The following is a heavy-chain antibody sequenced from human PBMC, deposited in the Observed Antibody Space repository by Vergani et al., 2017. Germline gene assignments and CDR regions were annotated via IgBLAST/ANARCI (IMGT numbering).Heavy chain of an antibody. Sequence: QVQLVQSGAEVKKPGASVKVSCKASGYTFTSYYMHWVRQAPGQGLEWMGIISPSGGSTSYAQKFQGRVTMTRDTSTSTVYMELSSLRSEDTAVYYCARGHCGGDCYSTVYWYFDLWGRGTLVTVSS. CDR3: ARGHCGGDCYSTVYWYFDL. V-gene: IGHV1-46*01. J-gene: IGHJ2*01. D-gene: IGHD2-21*02. CDR1: GYTFTSYY. CDR2: ISPSGGST.